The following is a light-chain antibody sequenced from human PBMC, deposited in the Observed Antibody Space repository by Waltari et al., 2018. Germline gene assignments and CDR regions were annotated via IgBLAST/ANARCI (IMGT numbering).Light chain of an antibody. Sequence: DVVMTQTPLSLSVTLGQPASFSCRSSQDLLYDDGKTYLFWFLQKPGQSPQPLMYEVSSRFSGVPERFSGGGSGTECTLTISRVEAEDVGVYYCMQAINLYSFGQGTKLEIK. CDR1: QDLLYDDGKTY. J-gene: IGKJ2*03. V-gene: IGKV2-29*02. CDR2: EVS. CDR3: MQAINLYS.